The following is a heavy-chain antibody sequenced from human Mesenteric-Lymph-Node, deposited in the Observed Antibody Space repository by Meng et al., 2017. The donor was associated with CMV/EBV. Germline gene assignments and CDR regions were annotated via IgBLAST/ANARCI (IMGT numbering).Heavy chain of an antibody. D-gene: IGHD1-26*01. CDR1: GFTFSSYA. Sequence: GGSLRLSCAASGFTFSSYAMHWVRQPPGKGLEWVSVIYSSSSDTYYADSVKGRFTIARDNSQNTLSLQMNSLRVEDTAVYYCAKDLSGSLYYFDSWGQGTLVTVSS. J-gene: IGHJ4*02. CDR3: AKDLSGSLYYFDS. CDR2: IYSSSSDT. V-gene: IGHV3-23*03.